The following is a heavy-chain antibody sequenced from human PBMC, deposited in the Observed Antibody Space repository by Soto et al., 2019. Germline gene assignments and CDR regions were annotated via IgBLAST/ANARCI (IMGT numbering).Heavy chain of an antibody. CDR2: ITSKAYAGTT. CDR3: SRDRSNSGWAEYFQH. J-gene: IGHJ1*01. V-gene: IGHV3-49*04. D-gene: IGHD6-19*01. CDR1: EFTFSSYA. Sequence: SLRLSCTASEFTFSSYAMSWVLKNPFKLLEFIGFITSKAYAGTTEYAASVKGRFTISRDDSRSIAYLQMDSLKTEDTAVYYCSRDRSNSGWAEYFQHWGQGTLVTVS.